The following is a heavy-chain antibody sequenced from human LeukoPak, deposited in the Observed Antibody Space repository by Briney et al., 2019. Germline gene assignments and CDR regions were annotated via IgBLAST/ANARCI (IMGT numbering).Heavy chain of an antibody. CDR2: IYTSGST. D-gene: IGHD1-14*01. V-gene: IGHV4-4*07. CDR3: AREPGKYYYYYMDV. Sequence: SETLSLTCTVSGGSINNYYWSWIRQPAGKGLEWIGRIYTSGSTNYNPSLKSRVTMSVDTSKNQFSLKLSSVTAADTAVYYCAREPGKYYYYYMDVWGKGTTVTVSS. J-gene: IGHJ6*03. CDR1: GGSINNYY.